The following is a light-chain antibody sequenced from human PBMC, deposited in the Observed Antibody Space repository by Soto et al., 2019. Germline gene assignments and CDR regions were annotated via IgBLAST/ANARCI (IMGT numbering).Light chain of an antibody. CDR2: DAS. CDR3: QQYHDWPPWT. Sequence: EIVLTQSPATLSLSPGERATLSCRASQSINRHLAWYRQKPGQAPRLLIYDASTRATDIPDRFSGSGSGTEFTLTISSLKSEDFAVYYCQQYHDWPPWTFGQGTKV. J-gene: IGKJ1*01. CDR1: QSINRH. V-gene: IGKV3-15*01.